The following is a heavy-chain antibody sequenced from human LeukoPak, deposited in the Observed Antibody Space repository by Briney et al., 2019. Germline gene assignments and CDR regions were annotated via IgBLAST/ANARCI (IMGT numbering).Heavy chain of an antibody. CDR2: ISTISTYI. Sequence: PGGSLRLSCAASRFTFSSDNINWVRQARGKGMEWVSSISTISTYIYYADSVKGRFTISRDNAKNSLYLQMNSLRAEDTALYYCARGSDLEGSFDYWGQGTLVTVSS. V-gene: IGHV3-21*01. CDR1: RFTFSSDN. D-gene: IGHD5-24*01. CDR3: ARGSDLEGSFDY. J-gene: IGHJ4*02.